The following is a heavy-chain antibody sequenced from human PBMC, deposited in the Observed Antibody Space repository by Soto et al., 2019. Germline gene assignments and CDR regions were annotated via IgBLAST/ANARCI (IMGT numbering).Heavy chain of an antibody. Sequence: ASVKVSCKASGGTFSSYAISWVRQAPGQGLEWMGGIIPIFGTANYAQKFQGRVTITADESTSTAYMELSSLRSEDTAVYYCASPYSSSSYYYYYYGMDVWGQGTTVTVSS. CDR3: ASPYSSSSYYYYYYGMDV. D-gene: IGHD6-6*01. V-gene: IGHV1-69*13. CDR2: IIPIFGTA. J-gene: IGHJ6*02. CDR1: GGTFSSYA.